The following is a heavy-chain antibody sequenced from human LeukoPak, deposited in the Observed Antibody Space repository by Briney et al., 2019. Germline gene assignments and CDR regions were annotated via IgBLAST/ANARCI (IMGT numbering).Heavy chain of an antibody. Sequence: PSETLSLTCAVSGYSISSSSYYWGWIRQPPGKGLEWIGSIYYSGSTYYNPSLKSRVTISVDTSKNQFSLKLSSVTAADTAVYYCARPGILTGYFDYWGQGTLVTVSS. CDR2: IYYSGST. D-gene: IGHD3-9*01. CDR3: ARPGILTGYFDY. CDR1: GYSISSSSYY. J-gene: IGHJ4*02. V-gene: IGHV4-39*01.